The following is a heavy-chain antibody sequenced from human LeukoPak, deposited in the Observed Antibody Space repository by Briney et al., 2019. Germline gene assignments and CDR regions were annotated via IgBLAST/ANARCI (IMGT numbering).Heavy chain of an antibody. J-gene: IGHJ4*02. Sequence: PGGSLRLSCAASGFTFSDYYMSWVRQAPGKGLEWVSHISDDGGAIHYADSVKGRFTISRYNAKNSLSLQMNSLRPEDTAVYFCAREHYSGTWQIIWYYWGQGTLVTVSS. CDR3: AREHYSGTWQIIWYY. CDR2: ISDDGGAI. CDR1: GFTFSDYY. V-gene: IGHV3-11*04. D-gene: IGHD6-13*01.